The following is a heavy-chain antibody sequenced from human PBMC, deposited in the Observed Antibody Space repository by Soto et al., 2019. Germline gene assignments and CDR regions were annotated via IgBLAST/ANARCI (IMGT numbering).Heavy chain of an antibody. CDR1: GGSFSGYY. J-gene: IGHJ3*02. CDR3: ASGAIAAAGTSRAFDI. CDR2: INHSGST. V-gene: IGHV4-34*01. D-gene: IGHD6-13*01. Sequence: SETLSLTCAVYGGSFSGYYWSWIRQPPGKGLEWIGEINHSGSTNYNPSLKSRVTISVDTSKNQFSLKLSSVTAADTAVYYCASGAIAAAGTSRAFDIWGQGAMVTVSS.